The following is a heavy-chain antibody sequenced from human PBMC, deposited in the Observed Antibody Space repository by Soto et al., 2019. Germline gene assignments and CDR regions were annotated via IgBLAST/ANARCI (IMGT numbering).Heavy chain of an antibody. Sequence: SETLSLTCTVSGGSISSYYWSWIRQPPGKGLEWIGYIYYSGSTNYNPSLKSRVTISVDTSKNQFSLKLSSVTAADTAVYYCARESAGNYDYWGQGTLVTVSS. CDR2: IYYSGST. V-gene: IGHV4-59*01. CDR3: ARESAGNYDY. J-gene: IGHJ4*02. CDR1: GGSISSYY. D-gene: IGHD6-13*01.